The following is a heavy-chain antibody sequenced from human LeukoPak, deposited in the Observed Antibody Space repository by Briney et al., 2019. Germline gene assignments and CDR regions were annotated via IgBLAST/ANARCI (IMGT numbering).Heavy chain of an antibody. CDR2: IYYSGST. CDR1: GGSISSHY. D-gene: IGHD5-24*01. J-gene: IGHJ6*03. CDR3: AREGRYRYGYNEYHSYMDI. Sequence: SETLSLTCTVSGGSISSHYWSWIRQPPGKGLEWIGYIYYSGSTNYNPSLKSRVTISVDTSKNQFSLKLSSVTAAETAVYYCAREGRYRYGYNEYHSYMDIWGKGTTVTVSS. V-gene: IGHV4-59*11.